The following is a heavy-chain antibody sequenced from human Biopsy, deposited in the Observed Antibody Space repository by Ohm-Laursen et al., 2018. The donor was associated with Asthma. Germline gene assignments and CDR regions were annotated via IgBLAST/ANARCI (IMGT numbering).Heavy chain of an antibody. J-gene: IGHJ6*02. CDR3: ARCQVGYSSGWSLLLKKIYYSGMDV. D-gene: IGHD6-19*01. CDR1: GGMFGNYA. CDR2: IMTVLGTT. Sequence: GASVKVSCKASGGMFGNYAISWVRQAPGQGLEWLGGIMTVLGTTNYAQKFQGRVTITADESTSTAYMEVTSLRSEDKAIYYCARCQVGYSSGWSLLLKKIYYSGMDVWGQGTAVTVSS. V-gene: IGHV1-69*13.